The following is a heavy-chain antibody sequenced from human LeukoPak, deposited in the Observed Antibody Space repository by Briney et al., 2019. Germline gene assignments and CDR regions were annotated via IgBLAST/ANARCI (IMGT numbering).Heavy chain of an antibody. D-gene: IGHD2-15*01. CDR3: ARSQSGVFDV. J-gene: IGHJ3*01. Sequence: PGGSLRLSCVVSGFTFTNYWMQWVRQVPGKGLVWVARMNSDGTSIIHADSVKGRFTISRDNAENTLYLQMNSLRPEDTALYYCARSQSGVFDVWGQGTMVIVS. CDR2: MNSDGTSI. V-gene: IGHV3-74*01. CDR1: GFTFTNYW.